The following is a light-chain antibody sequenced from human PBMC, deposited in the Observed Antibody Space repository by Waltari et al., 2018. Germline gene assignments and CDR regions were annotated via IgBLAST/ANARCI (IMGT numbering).Light chain of an antibody. Sequence: QSVLTQPPSMSGTPGQRVTISCSGSRSNKGRNPVICYQKLPGTAPNLLIYSYNQRPSGVPDRFSGSKSGSSASLAISGLQSEDEADYYCAAWDDRLNGVVFGGGTKLTVL. V-gene: IGLV1-44*01. J-gene: IGLJ2*01. CDR1: RSNKGRNP. CDR3: AAWDDRLNGVV. CDR2: SYN.